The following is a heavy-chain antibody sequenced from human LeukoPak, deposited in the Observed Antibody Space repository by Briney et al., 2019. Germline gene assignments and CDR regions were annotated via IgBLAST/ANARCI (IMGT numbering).Heavy chain of an antibody. V-gene: IGHV3-64*01. D-gene: IGHD3-10*01. CDR2: ITSNGAST. J-gene: IGHJ5*02. Sequence: QPGGSLRLSCAASGFTFSSYAMHWVRQAPGKGLEYVSAITSNGASTYYTNSTKGRFTISRDNSKNTLYLQMGSLRAEDMAVYYCARAGNYYGRHTNWFDPWGQGTLVTVSS. CDR1: GFTFSSYA. CDR3: ARAGNYYGRHTNWFDP.